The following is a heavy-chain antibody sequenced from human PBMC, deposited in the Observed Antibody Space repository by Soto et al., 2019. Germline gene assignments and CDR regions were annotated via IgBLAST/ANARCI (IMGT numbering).Heavy chain of an antibody. CDR2: VSETGAST. J-gene: IGHJ6*02. CDR3: AKAGGSSWPNYYYHGLDV. D-gene: IGHD6-13*01. V-gene: IGHV3-23*01. Sequence: EVQLLESGGGWVQPGESLRLSCATSGFTFRSYVMSWVRQAPGKGLEWVSGVSETGASTYYADSVKGRFIISRDNSKNTLFLQMNSLRVDDTALYYCAKAGGSSWPNYYYHGLDVWGQGTTVTVSS. CDR1: GFTFRSYV.